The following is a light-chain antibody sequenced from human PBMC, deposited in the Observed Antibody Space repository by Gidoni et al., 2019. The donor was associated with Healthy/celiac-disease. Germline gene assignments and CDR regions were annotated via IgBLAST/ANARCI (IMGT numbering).Light chain of an antibody. CDR3: QQRSNWQYT. CDR1: QSVSSY. J-gene: IGKJ2*01. Sequence: EIVFTQSPATLSLSPGERATLSCRASQSVSSYLAWYQQKPGQAPRLLIYDASNRATGIPARFSGSGSGTDFTLTISSLEPEDFAVYYCQQRSNWQYTFGQXTKLEIK. V-gene: IGKV3-11*01. CDR2: DAS.